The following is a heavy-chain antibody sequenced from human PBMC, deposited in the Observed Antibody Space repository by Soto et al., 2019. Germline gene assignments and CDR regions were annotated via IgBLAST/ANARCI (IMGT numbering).Heavy chain of an antibody. CDR2: IYYSGST. J-gene: IGHJ4*02. D-gene: IGHD3-16*02. V-gene: IGHV4-30-4*01. Sequence: PSETLSLTCTVSGGSISSGDYYWSWIRQPPGKGLEWIGYIYYSGSTYYNPSLKSRVTISVDTSKNQFSLKLSSVTAADTAVYYCARVRSSYLNFDYWGQGTLVTVSS. CDR1: GGSISSGDYY. CDR3: ARVRSSYLNFDY.